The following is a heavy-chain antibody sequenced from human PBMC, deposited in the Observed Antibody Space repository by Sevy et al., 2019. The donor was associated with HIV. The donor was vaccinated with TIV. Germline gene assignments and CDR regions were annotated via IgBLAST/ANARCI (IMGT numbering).Heavy chain of an antibody. CDR1: GYTFTSYG. J-gene: IGHJ3*02. CDR3: ARGYYDFWSGYYRRDAFDI. Sequence: ASVKVSCSASGYTFTSYGISWVRQAPGQGLEWMGWISAYNGNTNYPQKLQGRVTLTTDTSTSTAYMELRSLRSDDTAVYYCARGYYDFWSGYYRRDAFDIWGQGTMVTVSS. CDR2: ISAYNGNT. D-gene: IGHD3-3*01. V-gene: IGHV1-18*01.